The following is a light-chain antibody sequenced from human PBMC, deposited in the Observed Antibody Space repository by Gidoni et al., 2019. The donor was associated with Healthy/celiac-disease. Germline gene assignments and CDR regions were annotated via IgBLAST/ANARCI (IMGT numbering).Light chain of an antibody. CDR3: QQYNNWLL. J-gene: IGKJ1*01. V-gene: IGKV3-15*01. CDR2: GAS. Sequence: EIVMTQSPATLSVSPGERATLSCRASQSVSSNLAWYQQKPGQAPRLRIYGASTRATGIPARLSGSGYGTEFTLTISSLQSEDFAVYYCQQYNNWLLFGQGTKVEIK. CDR1: QSVSSN.